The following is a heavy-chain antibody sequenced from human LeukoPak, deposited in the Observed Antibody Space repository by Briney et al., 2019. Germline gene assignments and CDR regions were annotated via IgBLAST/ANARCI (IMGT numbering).Heavy chain of an antibody. CDR2: INHSGST. CDR1: GGSFSGSY. CDR3: ARAPHHYDINNWYFDL. D-gene: IGHD3-9*01. V-gene: IGHV4-34*01. Sequence: SETLSLTCAVYGGSFSGSYWSWIRQPPGKGLEWIGEINHSGSTYYNPSLESRVTISVDTSKNQFSLKLSSVTAADTAVYYCARAPHHYDINNWYFDLWGRGTPVTVSS. J-gene: IGHJ2*01.